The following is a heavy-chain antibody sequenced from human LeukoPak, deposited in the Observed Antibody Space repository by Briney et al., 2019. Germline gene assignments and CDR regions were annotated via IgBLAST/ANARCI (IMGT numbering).Heavy chain of an antibody. CDR1: GFTFSSYG. CDR2: IRHDASTK. J-gene: IGHJ5*01. Sequence: GGSLRLSCATSGFTFSSYGMHWVRQAPGKGLEWVAFIRHDASTKYFVDSVKGRFTISRDDSKNTVYLQMNSLRAEDTAVYYCARGALDAATPFDSWGQGTLVTVSS. V-gene: IGHV3-30*02. CDR3: ARGALDAATPFDS. D-gene: IGHD2-15*01.